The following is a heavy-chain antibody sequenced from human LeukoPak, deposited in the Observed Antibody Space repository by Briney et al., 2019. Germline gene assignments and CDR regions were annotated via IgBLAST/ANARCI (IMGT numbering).Heavy chain of an antibody. CDR1: GFTFSSYA. CDR3: ADEAPGD. J-gene: IGHJ4*02. D-gene: IGHD2-2*01. CDR2: ISGSGGST. V-gene: IGHV3-23*01. Sequence: GGPLRLSCAAPGFTFSSYAMSWVRRAPGKGMGWVSAISGSGGSTYYADSVKGRFTISRDNSKNTLYLQMNSLRAEDTAGYYCADEAPGDWGQGTLVTVSS.